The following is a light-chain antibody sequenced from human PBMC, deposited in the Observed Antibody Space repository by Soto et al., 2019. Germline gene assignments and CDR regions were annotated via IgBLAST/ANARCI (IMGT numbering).Light chain of an antibody. CDR3: SSYTSSSTLYV. CDR2: EVS. Sequence: QSVRTQPASVSGSPGNSITISCTGTSSDVGGYNYVSWYQQHPGKAPKLMIYEVSNRPSGVSNRFSGSKSGNTASLTISGLQAEDEADYYCSSYTSSSTLYVFGTGTKVTVL. V-gene: IGLV2-14*01. J-gene: IGLJ1*01. CDR1: SSDVGGYNY.